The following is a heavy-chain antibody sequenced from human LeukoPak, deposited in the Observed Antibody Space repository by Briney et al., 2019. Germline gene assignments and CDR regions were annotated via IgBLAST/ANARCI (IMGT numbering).Heavy chain of an antibody. V-gene: IGHV1-69*04. CDR3: ARDFGGRIAAPLGRHWFDP. D-gene: IGHD6-6*01. J-gene: IGHJ5*02. CDR1: GGTFSSYT. Sequence: ASVKVSCKASGGTFSSYTISWVRQAPGQGLEWMGRIIPILGIANYAQKFQGRVTIPADKSTSTAYMELSSLRSEDTAVYYCARDFGGRIAAPLGRHWFDPWGQGTLVTVSS. CDR2: IIPILGIA.